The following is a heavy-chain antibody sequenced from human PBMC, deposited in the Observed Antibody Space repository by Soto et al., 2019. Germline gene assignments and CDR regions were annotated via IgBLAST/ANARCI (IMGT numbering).Heavy chain of an antibody. D-gene: IGHD6-19*01. V-gene: IGHV3-48*02. J-gene: IGHJ4*02. CDR2: ISTSTSTI. CDR3: ARDVSGWYFVN. Sequence: GGSLRLSCAASGFIFSTYSMNWVRQAPGKGLEWVSYISTSTSTIYYADSVKGRFTISRDNAKNSLYLQMISLRDEDTAVYYCARDVSGWYFVNWGQGTLVTVSS. CDR1: GFIFSTYS.